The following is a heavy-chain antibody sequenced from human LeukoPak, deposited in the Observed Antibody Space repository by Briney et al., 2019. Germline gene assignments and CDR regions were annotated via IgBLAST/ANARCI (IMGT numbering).Heavy chain of an antibody. CDR3: TKGSYYDSSGSFYFDY. V-gene: IGHV3-23*01. Sequence: PGGSLRLSCAVSGLTLSNVWMNWVRQAPGKGLEWVSGISGSGDNTYYADSVKGRFTISRDNSKNTLYVQVNSLGTEDTAAYYCTKGSYYDSSGSFYFDYWGQGTLVTVSS. J-gene: IGHJ4*02. D-gene: IGHD3-22*01. CDR2: ISGSGDNT. CDR1: GLTLSNVW.